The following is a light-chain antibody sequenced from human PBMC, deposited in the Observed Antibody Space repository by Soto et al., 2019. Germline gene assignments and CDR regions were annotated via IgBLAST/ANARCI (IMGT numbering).Light chain of an antibody. J-gene: IGKJ5*01. V-gene: IGKV1-9*01. CDR3: QQRSNWPPGIT. CDR2: AAS. Sequence: DIQLTQSPSFLSASVGDRVTITCRASQDISDYLAWYQQRPGKAPKLLIYAASTLQSGVPSRFSGSGSGTDFTLTISSLEPEDFAVYYCQQRSNWPPGITFGQGTRLEIK. CDR1: QDISDY.